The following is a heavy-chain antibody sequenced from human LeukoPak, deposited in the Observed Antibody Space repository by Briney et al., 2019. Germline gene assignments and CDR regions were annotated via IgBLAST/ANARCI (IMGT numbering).Heavy chain of an antibody. Sequence: ASVKVSCKASGYTFTSYDINWVRQATGQGLEWMGWMNPNSGNTGYAQKFQGRVTMTRNTSISTAYMELSSLRSGDTAVYYCARRLRYYYDSSGYSDYWGQGTLVTVSS. D-gene: IGHD3-22*01. CDR1: GYTFTSYD. CDR3: ARRLRYYYDSSGYSDY. CDR2: MNPNSGNT. V-gene: IGHV1-8*01. J-gene: IGHJ4*02.